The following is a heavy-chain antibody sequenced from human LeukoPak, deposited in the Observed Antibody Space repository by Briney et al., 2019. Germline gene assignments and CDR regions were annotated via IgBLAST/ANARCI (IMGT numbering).Heavy chain of an antibody. CDR3: AKGDWLDY. D-gene: IGHD1-26*01. CDR2: ISSNSGSI. Sequence: GGSLRLSCAASGFSFDDFAMHWVRQAPGRGLEWVSGISSNSGSITYADSVKGRFTISRDNAKSSLYLQMDSLRTEDTALYYCAKGDWLDYWGQGTLVTVSS. CDR1: GFSFDDFA. J-gene: IGHJ4*02. V-gene: IGHV3-9*01.